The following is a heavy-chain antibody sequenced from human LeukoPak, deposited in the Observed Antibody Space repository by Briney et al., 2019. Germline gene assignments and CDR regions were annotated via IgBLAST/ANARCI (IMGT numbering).Heavy chain of an antibody. CDR3: ARGLGYCSGGTRYPFDY. J-gene: IGHJ4*02. CDR2: INWNGGTT. V-gene: IGHV3-20*04. Sequence: PGGSLRLSCAASGFTFDDYGMSWVRQAPGKGLEWVAGINWNGGTTRYADSVKGRFTISRDNAKNSLYLQMTSLRAEDTALYYCARGLGYCSGGTRYPFDYWGQGTLVIVSS. D-gene: IGHD2-15*01. CDR1: GFTFDDYG.